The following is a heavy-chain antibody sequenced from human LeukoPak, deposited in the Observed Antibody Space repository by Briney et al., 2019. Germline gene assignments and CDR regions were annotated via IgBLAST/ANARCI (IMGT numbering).Heavy chain of an antibody. CDR1: GFTFSSYS. D-gene: IGHD3-3*02. J-gene: IGHJ3*02. CDR3: ARDKSSIGAFDI. V-gene: IGHV3-21*01. Sequence: GGSLRLSCAASGFTFSSYSMNWVRQAPGKGLEWVSSISSSSSYIYYADSVKGRFTISRDNAKNSLYLQMNSLRAEDTAVYFCARDKSSIGAFDIWGQGTMVTVSS. CDR2: ISSSSSYI.